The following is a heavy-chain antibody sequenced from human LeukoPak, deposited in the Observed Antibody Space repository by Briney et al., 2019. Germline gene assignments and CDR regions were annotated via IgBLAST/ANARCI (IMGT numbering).Heavy chain of an antibody. CDR2: VDPSDSYT. V-gene: IGHV5-10-1*01. J-gene: IGHJ5*02. D-gene: IGHD2-15*01. CDR3: ARVRLRYCSGCSCYSSNWFDP. Sequence: GESLKISCKGSGYSFTSYWISWVRQMPGKGLEWMGRVDPSDSYTNYSPSFQGHVTISADKSISTAYLQWSSLKASDTAMYYCARVRLRYCSGCSCYSSNWFDPWGQGTLVTVSS. CDR1: GYSFTSYW.